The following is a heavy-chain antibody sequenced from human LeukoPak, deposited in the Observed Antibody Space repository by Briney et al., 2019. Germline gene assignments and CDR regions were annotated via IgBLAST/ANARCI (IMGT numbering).Heavy chain of an antibody. D-gene: IGHD2-8*01. CDR2: ISGSGGST. V-gene: IGHV3-23*01. Sequence: GGSLRLSCAASGFTFSSYDMSWVRQAPGKGLEWVSAISGSGGSTYYADSVKGRFTISRDNSKNTLYLQMNSLRAEDTAVYYCAKDIVLMVYAPNDYWGQGTLVTVSS. J-gene: IGHJ4*02. CDR3: AKDIVLMVYAPNDY. CDR1: GFTFSSYD.